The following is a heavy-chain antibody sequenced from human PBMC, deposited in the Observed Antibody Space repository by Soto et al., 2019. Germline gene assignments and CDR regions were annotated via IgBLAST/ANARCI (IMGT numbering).Heavy chain of an antibody. CDR3: ARLVNEAAEPFDY. V-gene: IGHV4-39*01. CDR1: GGSISSSSYY. D-gene: IGHD6-13*01. CDR2: IYYSGST. Sequence: SETLSLTCTVSGGSISSSSYYWGWIRQPPGKGLEWIGSIYYSGSTYYNPSLKSRVTISVDTSKNQFSLKLSSVTAADTAVYYCARLVNEAAEPFDYWGQGTLVTVSS. J-gene: IGHJ4*02.